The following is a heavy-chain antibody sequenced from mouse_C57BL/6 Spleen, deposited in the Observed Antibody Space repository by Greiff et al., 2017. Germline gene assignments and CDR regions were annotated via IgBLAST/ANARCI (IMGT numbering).Heavy chain of an antibody. D-gene: IGHD2-2*01. J-gene: IGHJ4*01. CDR1: GYTFTSYW. CDR3: ARAYYGYEAAMDY. Sequence: QVHVKQPGAELVKPGASVKMSCKASGYTFTSYWITWVKQRPGQGLEWIGDIYPGSGSTNYNEKFKSKATLTVDTSSSTAYMQLSSLTSEDSAVYYCARAYYGYEAAMDYWGQGTSVTVSS. CDR2: IYPGSGST. V-gene: IGHV1-55*01.